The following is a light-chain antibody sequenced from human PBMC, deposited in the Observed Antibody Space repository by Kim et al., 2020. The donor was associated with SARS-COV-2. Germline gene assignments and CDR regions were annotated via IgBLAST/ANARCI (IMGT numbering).Light chain of an antibody. CDR1: SGSFAGNY. V-gene: IGLV6-57*03. CDR2: DDN. J-gene: IGLJ2*01. Sequence: KTVTTAGTHSSGSFAGNYVRRYRQRPGSAPTTVVYDDNQRPSGVPDRFSSSIDSSSNSAALTISGLKTEDEADYYCQSYDSRNTAVFGGGTQLTVL. CDR3: QSYDSRNTAV.